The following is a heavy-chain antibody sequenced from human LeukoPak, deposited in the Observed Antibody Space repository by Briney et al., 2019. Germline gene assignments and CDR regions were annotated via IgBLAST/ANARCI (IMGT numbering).Heavy chain of an antibody. V-gene: IGHV3-33*08. Sequence: GGSLRLTCVASGFTFNDYTMHWVRQAPGKGPEWVAVIWYDGSNEYYGDSVKGRFTISRDNSKNTLYLQMNSLRAEDTAVYYCARGRLSMVRAPFDYWGQGTLVTVSS. D-gene: IGHD3-10*01. CDR2: IWYDGSNE. J-gene: IGHJ4*02. CDR1: GFTFNDYT. CDR3: ARGRLSMVRAPFDY.